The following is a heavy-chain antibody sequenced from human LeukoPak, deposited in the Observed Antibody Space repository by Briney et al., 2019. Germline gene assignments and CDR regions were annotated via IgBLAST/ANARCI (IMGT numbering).Heavy chain of an antibody. V-gene: IGHV3-74*01. J-gene: IGHJ4*02. D-gene: IGHD6-13*01. CDR3: ARGGCGSWCLDC. CDR2: INSDGSTT. CDR1: VVTSSIHW. Sequence: GGSLRLSCPASVVTSSIHWMHWVGQAPGQGLVWVSRINSDGSTTTYADSVKGRFTISRDNANNTLYLKMSSLRAEDTAVYYCARGGCGSWCLDCWGQGTLVTVSS.